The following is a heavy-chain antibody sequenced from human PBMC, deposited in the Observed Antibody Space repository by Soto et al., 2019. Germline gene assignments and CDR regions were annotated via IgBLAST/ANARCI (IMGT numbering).Heavy chain of an antibody. CDR3: TTVPTLFRYFDWLLRALDP. V-gene: IGHV3-15*01. D-gene: IGHD3-9*01. Sequence: GGSLRLSCAASGFTFSNAWMSWVRQAPGKGLEWVGRIKSKTDGGTTDYAAPVKGRFTISRDDSKNTLYLQMNSLKTEDTAVYYCTTVPTLFRYFDWLLRALDPWGQGPLVTVSS. J-gene: IGHJ5*02. CDR1: GFTFSNAW. CDR2: IKSKTDGGTT.